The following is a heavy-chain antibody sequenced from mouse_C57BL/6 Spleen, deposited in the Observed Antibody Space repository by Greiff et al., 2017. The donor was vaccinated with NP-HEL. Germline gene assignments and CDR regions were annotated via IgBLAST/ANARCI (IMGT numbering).Heavy chain of an antibody. V-gene: IGHV1-50*01. CDR1: GYTFTSYW. CDR2: IDPSDSYP. Sequence: QVQLQQPGAELVKPGASVKLSCKASGYTFTSYWMQWVKQRPGQGLEWIGEIDPSDSYPNYNQKFKGKATLTVDTSSSTAYMQLSSLTSEDSEVYYCARRGDRGYFDVWGTGTTVTVSA. J-gene: IGHJ1*03. CDR3: ARRGDRGYFDV.